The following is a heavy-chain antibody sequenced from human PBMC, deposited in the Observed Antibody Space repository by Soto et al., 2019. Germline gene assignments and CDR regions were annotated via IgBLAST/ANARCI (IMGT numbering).Heavy chain of an antibody. J-gene: IGHJ6*02. CDR1: GGSISSYY. CDR2: IYYSGST. CDR3: ARLPLYCSSNSCYKYYYYYGMDV. Sequence: KPSETLSLTCTVSGGSISSYYWSWIRQPPGKGLEWIGYIYYSGSTNYNPSLKSRVTISVDTSKNQFSLKLSSVTAADTAVYYCARLPLYCSSNSCYKYYYYYGMDVWGQGTTVTVSS. V-gene: IGHV4-59*01. D-gene: IGHD2-2*02.